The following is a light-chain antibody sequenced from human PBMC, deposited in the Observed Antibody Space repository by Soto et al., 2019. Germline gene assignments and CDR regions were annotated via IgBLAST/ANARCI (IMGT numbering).Light chain of an antibody. V-gene: IGKV3-11*01. CDR3: QQYNNWPPWT. CDR1: QSVYIY. J-gene: IGKJ1*01. CDR2: DAS. Sequence: EIVLTQSPATLSLSPGERATLSCRASQSVYIYLAWYQQKPGQSPRLLIYDASNRATGIPARFSGSGSGTDFTLTISSLEPEDFAVYFCQQYNNWPPWTFGQGTKVEI.